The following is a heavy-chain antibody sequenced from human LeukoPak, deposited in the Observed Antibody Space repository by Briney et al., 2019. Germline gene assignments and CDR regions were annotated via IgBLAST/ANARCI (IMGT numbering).Heavy chain of an antibody. D-gene: IGHD2/OR15-2a*01. J-gene: IGHJ4*02. V-gene: IGHV3-30*02. CDR1: GFIFNNHG. CDR2: IRSDGINK. CDR3: AKAVYGTYCLPVDY. Sequence: GGSLRLSCAASGFIFNNHGRHWVGQAPGKGLEGVSFIRSDGINKYYADAVRGRFTISREDSKNTLYLQMNNLRPEDTGVYYCAKAVYGTYCLPVDYWGQGALITVSS.